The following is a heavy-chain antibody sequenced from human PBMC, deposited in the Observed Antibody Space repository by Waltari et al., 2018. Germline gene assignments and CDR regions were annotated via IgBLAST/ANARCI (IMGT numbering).Heavy chain of an antibody. J-gene: IGHJ4*02. CDR1: GFPFDDYA. CDR2: ISWEGSTT. Sequence: EVQLVESGGVVVQPGGSLRLSCAAYGFPFDDYAMHWVRQAPGKGLEWVSLISWEGSTTSYADSVKGRFTISRDNSKNSLYLQMNSLRAEDNALYYCAKDSRGYSGWVDYWGQGTLVTVSS. V-gene: IGHV3-43D*03. CDR3: AKDSRGYSGWVDY. D-gene: IGHD6-19*01.